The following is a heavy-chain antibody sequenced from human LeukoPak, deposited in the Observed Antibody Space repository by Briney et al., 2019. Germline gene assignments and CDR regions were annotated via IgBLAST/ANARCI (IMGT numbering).Heavy chain of an antibody. D-gene: IGHD2-15*01. Sequence: TSETLSLTCTVSGGSINNYYWSWIRQPAGKGLDWIGRIYTRGSTNYNPSLKSRVTMSVDTSKNQFSLKLSSVTAADTAVYYCARGRYCSADICSGGDAFDIWGQGTMVSVSS. CDR3: ARGRYCSADICSGGDAFDI. CDR2: IYTRGST. CDR1: GGSINNYY. V-gene: IGHV4-4*07. J-gene: IGHJ3*02.